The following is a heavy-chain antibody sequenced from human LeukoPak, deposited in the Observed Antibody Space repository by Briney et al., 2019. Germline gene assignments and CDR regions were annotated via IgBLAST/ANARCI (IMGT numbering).Heavy chain of an antibody. D-gene: IGHD5-24*01. Sequence: GSLRLSCAASGFDLSTYEMNWVRQAPGKGLEWIADITISGHTKNYADSVKGRSSISRDNARTSLYLQMHSLRVEDTGVYYCARGDPHADLWGQGTLVTVSS. CDR1: GFDLSTYE. J-gene: IGHJ5*02. CDR2: ITISGHTK. V-gene: IGHV3-48*03. CDR3: ARGDPHADL.